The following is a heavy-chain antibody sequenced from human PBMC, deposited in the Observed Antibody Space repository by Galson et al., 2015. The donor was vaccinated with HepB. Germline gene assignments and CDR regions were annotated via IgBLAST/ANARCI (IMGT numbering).Heavy chain of an antibody. CDR3: ARESPLYLAYCSSTSCTNWFDP. V-gene: IGHV3-7*03. J-gene: IGHJ5*02. CDR2: IKQDGSEK. Sequence: SLRLSCAASGFTFSSYWMSWVRQAPGKGLEWVANIKQDGSEKYYVDSVKGRFTISRDNAKNSLYLQMNSLRAEDTAVYYCARESPLYLAYCSSTSCTNWFDPWGQGTLVTVSS. D-gene: IGHD2-2*01. CDR1: GFTFSSYW.